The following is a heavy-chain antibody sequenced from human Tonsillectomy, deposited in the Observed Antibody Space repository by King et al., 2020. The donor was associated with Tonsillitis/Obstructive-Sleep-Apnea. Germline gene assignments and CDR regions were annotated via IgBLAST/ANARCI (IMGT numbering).Heavy chain of an antibody. V-gene: IGHV3-7*04. CDR1: GFTFSNYW. CDR3: ARDDGYCNTTRCYDAFDI. CDR2: IKQDGSVK. D-gene: IGHD2-2*01. J-gene: IGHJ3*02. Sequence: VQLVESGGGLVQPGGSLRLSCAASGFTFSNYWMTWVRQAPGKGLEWVANIKQDGSVKHYVDSAEGRFTISRDNDKNSLHLQMNSLRAEDTAVYYCARDDGYCNTTRCYDAFDIWGQGTKVTVST.